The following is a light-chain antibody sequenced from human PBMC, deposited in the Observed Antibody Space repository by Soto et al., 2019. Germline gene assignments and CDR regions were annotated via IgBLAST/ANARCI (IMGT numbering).Light chain of an antibody. CDR3: QQRDNL. J-gene: IGKJ4*02. CDR2: DAS. V-gene: IGKV3-11*01. Sequence: EIVLTQSPATLSLSPGERATLSCRASQSLSSHLAWYQQKPGQAPRLLIYDASNRATGIPARFSGSGSGTAFTLSISSLETEDFAVYYCQQRDNLFGGVTKVEIK. CDR1: QSLSSH.